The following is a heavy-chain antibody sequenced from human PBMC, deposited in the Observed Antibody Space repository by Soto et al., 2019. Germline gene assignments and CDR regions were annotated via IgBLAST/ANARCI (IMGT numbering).Heavy chain of an antibody. V-gene: IGHV1-18*01. CDR2: IRAYNGNT. J-gene: IGHJ3*02. D-gene: IGHD3-16*01. Sequence: ALVNVSCKASGYTFTSYGISWVRQAPGQGIEWMGWIRAYNGNTNYAQKLQGRVTMTTDTSTSTAYMELRSLRSDDTAVYYCADVDGRCFETWGHGTMVIVS. CDR3: ADVDGRCFET. CDR1: GYTFTSYG.